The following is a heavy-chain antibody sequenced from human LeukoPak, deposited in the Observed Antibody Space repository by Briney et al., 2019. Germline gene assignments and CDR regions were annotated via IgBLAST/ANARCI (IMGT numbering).Heavy chain of an antibody. CDR2: IYYSGST. Sequence: SETLSLTCTVPGGSISSTSYYWGWIRQPPGKGLEWIGSIYYSGSTYYNPSLKSRVTISVDTSKNQFSLKLSSVTAADTAVYYCAIRGYDSSGYYIDYWGQGTLVTVSS. CDR1: GGSISSTSYY. D-gene: IGHD3-22*01. J-gene: IGHJ4*02. V-gene: IGHV4-39*01. CDR3: AIRGYDSSGYYIDY.